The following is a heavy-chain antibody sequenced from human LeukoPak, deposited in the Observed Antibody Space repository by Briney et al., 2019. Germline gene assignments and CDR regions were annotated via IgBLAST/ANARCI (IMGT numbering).Heavy chain of an antibody. D-gene: IGHD1-26*01. V-gene: IGHV4-39*07. J-gene: IGHJ4*02. Sequence: SETLSLTCTVSGGSISSSSYYWGWIRQPPGKGLEWIGSIYYSGSTYYNPSLKSRVTISVDTSKNQFSLKLSSVTAADTAVYYCARGRSYSGYFDYWGQGTLVTVSS. CDR2: IYYSGST. CDR3: ARGRSYSGYFDY. CDR1: GGSISSSSYY.